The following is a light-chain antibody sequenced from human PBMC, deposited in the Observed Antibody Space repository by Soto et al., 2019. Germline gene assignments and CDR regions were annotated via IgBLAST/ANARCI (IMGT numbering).Light chain of an antibody. V-gene: IGLV2-8*01. CDR1: SSDVGGYNY. CDR2: EVS. CDR3: SSYAASNNRV. Sequence: QSVLTQPASVSGSPGQSITISCTGSSSDVGGYNYVSWYQQHPGKAPKLMIYEVSNRPSGVPDRFSGSKSGNTASLTVSGLQAEDEADYYCSSYAASNNRVFGGGTKVTVL. J-gene: IGLJ3*02.